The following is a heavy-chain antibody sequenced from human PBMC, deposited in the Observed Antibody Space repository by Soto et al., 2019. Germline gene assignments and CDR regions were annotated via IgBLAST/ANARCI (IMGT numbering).Heavy chain of an antibody. CDR3: ARDQAFWSGTPDAFDV. Sequence: GGSLRLSCAASEFPFSSYGMHWVRQAPGKGLEWLSVISYDGSNKYYTDSVKGRFTISRDNSKNTLYLEMNSLRGEDTAVYYCARDQAFWSGTPDAFDVWGQGTMVTVSS. CDR2: ISYDGSNK. D-gene: IGHD3-3*01. V-gene: IGHV3-30*03. J-gene: IGHJ3*01. CDR1: EFPFSSYG.